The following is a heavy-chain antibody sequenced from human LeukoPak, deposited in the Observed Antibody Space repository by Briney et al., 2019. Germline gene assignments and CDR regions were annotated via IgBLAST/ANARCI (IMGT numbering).Heavy chain of an antibody. CDR3: ARNGYCSGGSCFDAFDI. CDR2: ISWNSGSI. D-gene: IGHD2-15*01. CDR1: GFTFDDYA. Sequence: GGSLRLSCAASGFTFDDYAMHWVRQAPGKGLEWVSGISWNSGSIGYADSVKGRFTISRDNAKNSLYLQMNSLRAEDTAVYYCARNGYCSGGSCFDAFDIWGQGTMVTVSS. V-gene: IGHV3-9*01. J-gene: IGHJ3*02.